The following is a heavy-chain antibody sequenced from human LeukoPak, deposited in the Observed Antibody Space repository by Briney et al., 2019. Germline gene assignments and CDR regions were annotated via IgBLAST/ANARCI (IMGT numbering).Heavy chain of an antibody. J-gene: IGHJ4*02. CDR1: GYTFTGYY. D-gene: IGHD3-10*01. V-gene: IGHV1-2*06. CDR2: INPSSGGT. CDR3: ARGPSGSDY. Sequence: GASVKVSCKVSGYTFTGYYLHWVRQAPGQGLEWMGRINPSSGGTNYAQKFQGRVTMTRDTSINTAYMDLSSLSSDDTAVYYCARGPSGSDYWGQGTLVIVSS.